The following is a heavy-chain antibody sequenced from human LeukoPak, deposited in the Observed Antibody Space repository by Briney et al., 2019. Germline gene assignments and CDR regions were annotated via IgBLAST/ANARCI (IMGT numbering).Heavy chain of an antibody. CDR3: ARGRSEGGTIDY. J-gene: IGHJ4*02. D-gene: IGHD3-10*01. Sequence: ASVKVSCKASGYTFTGYYIHWVRQAPGPGLEWMGWINPNSAGTKYAQKFQGRVTMSRDTSISTAYMELSRLTSDDTAVFYCARGRSEGGTIDYWGQGTLVTVSS. CDR2: INPNSAGT. CDR1: GYTFTGYY. V-gene: IGHV1-2*02.